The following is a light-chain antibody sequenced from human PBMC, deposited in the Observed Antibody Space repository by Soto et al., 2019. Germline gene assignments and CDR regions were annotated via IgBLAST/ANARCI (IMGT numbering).Light chain of an antibody. V-gene: IGKV3-20*01. CDR1: QSVSSSY. J-gene: IGKJ1*01. Sequence: EIVLTQSPGTLSLSPGERATLSCRASQSVSSSYLAWYQQKPGQAPRLLIYGASSRATGIPDRFSGSGSGTEFTLTISSLQSEDFAIYYCQQYGRSPPTFGQGTKVDIK. CDR3: QQYGRSPPT. CDR2: GAS.